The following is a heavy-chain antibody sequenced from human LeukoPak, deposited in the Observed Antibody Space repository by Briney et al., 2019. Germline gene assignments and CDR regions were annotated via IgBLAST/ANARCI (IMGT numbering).Heavy chain of an antibody. J-gene: IGHJ4*02. CDR3: ARAGIAAISFDY. D-gene: IGHD6-13*01. V-gene: IGHV1-2*04. CDR1: GYTFTGYY. Sequence: ASVKASRKASGYTFTGYYMHWVRQAPGQGLEWMGWINPNSGGTNYAQKFQGWVTMTRDTSISTAYMELSRLRSDDTAVYYCARAGIAAISFDYWGQGTLVTVSS. CDR2: INPNSGGT.